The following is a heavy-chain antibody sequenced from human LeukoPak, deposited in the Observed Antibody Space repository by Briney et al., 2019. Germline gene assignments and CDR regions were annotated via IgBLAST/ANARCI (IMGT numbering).Heavy chain of an antibody. D-gene: IGHD3-9*01. V-gene: IGHV4-59*08. J-gene: IGHJ4*02. Sequence: SETLSLTCTVSGGSISSYYWSWIRQPPGKGLEWIGYVYYSGSTNYNPSLKSRVTMSVDTSKNQFSLKLSSVTAADTAVYYCASTTGYSSDYWGQGTLVTVSS. CDR2: VYYSGST. CDR1: GGSISSYY. CDR3: ASTTGYSSDY.